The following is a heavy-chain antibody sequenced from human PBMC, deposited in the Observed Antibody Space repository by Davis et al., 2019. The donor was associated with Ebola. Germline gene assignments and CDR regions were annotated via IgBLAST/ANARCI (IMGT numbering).Heavy chain of an antibody. J-gene: IGHJ4*02. CDR3: ARVPNDYGGKNFYFDY. CDR2: IYYSGST. CDR1: GGSVSSGGYY. Sequence: MPSEILSLTCTVSGGSVSSGGYYWSWLRQPPGKGLEWVGNIYYSGSTYNNPSLKSRVTISVDTSKNQFSLELSSVTAADTAVYYCARVPNDYGGKNFYFDYWGQGTLVTVSS. V-gene: IGHV4-61*08. D-gene: IGHD4-23*01.